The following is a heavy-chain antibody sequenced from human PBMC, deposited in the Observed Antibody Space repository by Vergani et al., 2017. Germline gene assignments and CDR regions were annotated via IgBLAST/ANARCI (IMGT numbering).Heavy chain of an antibody. CDR1: GFTLSNYD. D-gene: IGHD6-19*01. Sequence: QVQLVESGGGVVQRGGSLRLSCATSGFTLSNYDMQWIRQGPGQGLEFVAFIQFDGSNQYYADSVMARFTLSRDFSKNTLYLQMNSLRTDDTATYYCAKHCSGWGIDYWGQGTQVIVSS. J-gene: IGHJ4*02. V-gene: IGHV3-30*02. CDR2: IQFDGSNQ. CDR3: AKHCSGWGIDY.